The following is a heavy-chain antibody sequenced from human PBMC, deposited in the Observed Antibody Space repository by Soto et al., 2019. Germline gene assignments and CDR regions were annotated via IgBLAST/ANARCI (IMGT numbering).Heavy chain of an antibody. V-gene: IGHV1-18*01. J-gene: IGHJ4*02. CDR1: GYTFTRYA. Sequence: QVQLVQSGAEVKKPGASVKVSCKASGYTFTRYAISWVRQAPGQGLEWMGWISANNGNTNYAQKLQGRVTMTTDTSTSTAYMELRSRRSDHTVVYYFARDAAAGLNDYWGQGTLVTVSS. D-gene: IGHD6-13*01. CDR3: ARDAAAGLNDY. CDR2: ISANNGNT.